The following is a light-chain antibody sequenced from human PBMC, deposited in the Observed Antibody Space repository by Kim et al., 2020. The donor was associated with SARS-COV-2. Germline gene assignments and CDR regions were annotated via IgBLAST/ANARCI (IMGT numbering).Light chain of an antibody. CDR3: QQYGSLPLT. CDR1: QSVSSNY. J-gene: IGKJ4*01. CDR2: GIS. V-gene: IGKV3-20*01. Sequence: SPGERATLSCGAIQSVSSNYFAWYQQKPGQAPRLLIYGISSRATGIPDMFSGTGSGTDFTLTISRLEPEDSAVYFCQQYGSLPLTFGGGTKVDIK.